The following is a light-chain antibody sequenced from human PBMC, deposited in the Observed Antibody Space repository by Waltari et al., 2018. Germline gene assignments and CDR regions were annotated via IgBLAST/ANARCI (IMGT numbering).Light chain of an antibody. J-gene: IGLJ2*01. CDR1: SLRSSY. CDR3: NSRDSSGNHLV. CDR2: GKN. V-gene: IGLV3-19*01. Sequence: SSELTQDPAVSVALGQTVRITCQGDSLRSSYASWYQQKPGQAPVLVIYGKNNRPPGIPDRFSGSSSGNTASLTITGAQAEDEADYYCNSRDSSGNHLVFGGGTKLTVL.